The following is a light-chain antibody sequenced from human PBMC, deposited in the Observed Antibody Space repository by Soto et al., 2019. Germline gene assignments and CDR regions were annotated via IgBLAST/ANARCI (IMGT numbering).Light chain of an antibody. CDR1: QSVSSSY. V-gene: IGKV3-20*01. CDR3: QQYSSSLALT. J-gene: IGKJ4*01. Sequence: EIVLTQSPGTLSLSPGERATLSCRASQSVSSSYLAWYQQKPGQAPRLIIYGASSRATGIPDRFSGSGSGTDFTLTISRLEPEDFAVYYCQQYSSSLALTFGGGTKVEIK. CDR2: GAS.